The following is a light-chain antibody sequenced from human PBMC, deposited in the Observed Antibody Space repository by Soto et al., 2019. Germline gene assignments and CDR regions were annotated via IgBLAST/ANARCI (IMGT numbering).Light chain of an antibody. Sequence: EIVLTQSPATLSLSPGERASLSCRASQSIRTYLAWYQQKPGQAPRLLIYDASNRATGIPARFSGSGSGTDFTLTISSLEAGDLAVYYCQQRANWPLTFGGGSKVEIK. CDR1: QSIRTY. CDR2: DAS. V-gene: IGKV3-11*01. J-gene: IGKJ4*01. CDR3: QQRANWPLT.